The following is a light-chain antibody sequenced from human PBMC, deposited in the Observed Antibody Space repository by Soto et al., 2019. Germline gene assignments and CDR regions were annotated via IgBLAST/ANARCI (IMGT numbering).Light chain of an antibody. J-gene: IGKJ2*01. CDR2: AAS. CDR3: QQSYITPYT. V-gene: IGKV1-39*01. Sequence: DIQMTQSPSSLSASVGDRVTITCRASLSMNTYLNWYQQKPGKAPQVLIYAASSLHSWVPSRFSGSGSGTVFTLTISSLQPEDSATCCCQQSYITPYTFGQRTKREIK. CDR1: LSMNTY.